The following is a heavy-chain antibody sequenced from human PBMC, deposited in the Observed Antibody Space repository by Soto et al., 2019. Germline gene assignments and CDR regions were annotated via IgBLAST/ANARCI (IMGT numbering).Heavy chain of an antibody. V-gene: IGHV1-46*01. Sequence: QVQLMQSGAEVKKPGASVKVSCKASGDTFTDYYIHWVRQAPGQGLEWMGTVNPSGGHTTYAKNLLGRVTMTRDTSTSTLYMELTSLRSEDTAVYYCARGGHVVVVTAAFDYWGQGTLVTVAS. CDR1: GDTFTDYY. J-gene: IGHJ4*02. D-gene: IGHD2-21*02. CDR3: ARGGHVVVVTAAFDY. CDR2: VNPSGGHT.